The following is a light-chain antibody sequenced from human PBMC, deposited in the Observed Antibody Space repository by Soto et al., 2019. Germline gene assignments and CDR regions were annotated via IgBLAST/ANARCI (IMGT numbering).Light chain of an antibody. V-gene: IGKV3-20*01. J-gene: IGKJ2*01. CDR3: QQYGSSPMYT. CDR2: GAS. Sequence: EIVLTQSPGTLSVSPGERATLSCRASQTVSSSFLAWYQQKPGQAPGLLIHGASTRATGIPDRFSGSGSGTDFTLTISRLEPEDFAVYYCQQYGSSPMYTFGQGTNLEIK. CDR1: QTVSSSF.